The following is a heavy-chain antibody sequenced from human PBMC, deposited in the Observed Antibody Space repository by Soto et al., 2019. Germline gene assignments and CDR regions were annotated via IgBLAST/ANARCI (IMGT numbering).Heavy chain of an antibody. D-gene: IGHD3-3*01. V-gene: IGHV1-24*01. Sequence: ASVKVSCKVSGYTLTELSMHWVRQAPGKGLEWMGGFDPEDGETIYAQKFQGRVTMTEDTSTDTAYMELSSLRSEDTAVYYCATAITIFGVVINHFDPWGQGTXVTVSS. J-gene: IGHJ5*02. CDR1: GYTLTELS. CDR2: FDPEDGET. CDR3: ATAITIFGVVINHFDP.